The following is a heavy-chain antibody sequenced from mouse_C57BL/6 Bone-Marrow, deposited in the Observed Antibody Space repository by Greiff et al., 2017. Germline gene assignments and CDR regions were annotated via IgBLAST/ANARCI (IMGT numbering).Heavy chain of an antibody. CDR2: FYPGSGGI. CDR1: GYTFTEYT. Sequence: VKLQESGAELVKPGASVKLSCKASGYTFTEYTIHWVKQRSGQGLEWIGWFYPGSGGIKYNEKFKDKATLTADKSSSTVYMELSRLTSEDSAVYFCARHEVGRNWFAYWGQGTLVTVSA. CDR3: ARHEVGRNWFAY. V-gene: IGHV1-62-2*01. J-gene: IGHJ3*01.